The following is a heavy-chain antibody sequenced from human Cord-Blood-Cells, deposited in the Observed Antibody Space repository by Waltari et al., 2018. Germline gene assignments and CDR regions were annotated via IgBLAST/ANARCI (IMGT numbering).Heavy chain of an antibody. Sequence: QVQLQQWGAGLLKPSETLSLTCAVYGGSFSGYYWSWIRQPPGKGLEWSGEINHSGSTNYNPSLKSRVTISVDTSKNQFSLKLSSVTAADTAVYYCARGLPSSGSYYYYYGMDVWGQGTTVTVSS. CDR3: ARGLPSSGSYYYYYGMDV. CDR2: INHSGST. CDR1: GGSFSGYY. D-gene: IGHD1-26*01. V-gene: IGHV4-34*01. J-gene: IGHJ6*02.